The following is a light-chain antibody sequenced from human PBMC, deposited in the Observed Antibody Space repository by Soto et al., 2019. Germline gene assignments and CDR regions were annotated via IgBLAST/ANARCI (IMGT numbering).Light chain of an antibody. Sequence: DIQMTQSPSSLSASVGDRATITCQASQDISNYLNWYQQKPGKAPKXMIYDASNLETGVPSRFSGSGSGTDFTFTISSLQPEDIATYYCQQYDNLSITFGQGTRLEIK. CDR3: QQYDNLSIT. V-gene: IGKV1-33*01. CDR2: DAS. J-gene: IGKJ5*01. CDR1: QDISNY.